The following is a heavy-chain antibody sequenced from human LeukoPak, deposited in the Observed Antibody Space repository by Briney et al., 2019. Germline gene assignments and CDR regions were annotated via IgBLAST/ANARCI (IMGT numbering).Heavy chain of an antibody. CDR3: ARFLYPNWSDP. Sequence: PGGSLRLSCAASGFTVSSNYMSWVRQAPGKGLEWVSVIYSGGSTYYADSVKGRFTISRDNSKNTLYLQMNSLRAEDTAVYYCARFLYPNWSDPWGQGTLVTVSS. CDR2: IYSGGST. J-gene: IGHJ5*02. D-gene: IGHD2/OR15-2a*01. V-gene: IGHV3-53*01. CDR1: GFTVSSNY.